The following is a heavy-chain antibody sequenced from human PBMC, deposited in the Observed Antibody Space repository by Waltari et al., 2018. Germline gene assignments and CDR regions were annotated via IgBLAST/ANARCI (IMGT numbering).Heavy chain of an antibody. D-gene: IGHD6-13*01. V-gene: IGHV3-23*03. CDR3: ARGQQLVDY. J-gene: IGHJ4*02. CDR2: IYSGGST. Sequence: EVQLLESGGGLVQPGGSLRLSCAASGFTFSSYAMSWVRQAPGKGLEWVSVIYSGGSTYYADSVKGRFTISRDNAKNSLYLQMNSLRAEDTAVYYCARGQQLVDYWGQGTLVTVSS. CDR1: GFTFSSYA.